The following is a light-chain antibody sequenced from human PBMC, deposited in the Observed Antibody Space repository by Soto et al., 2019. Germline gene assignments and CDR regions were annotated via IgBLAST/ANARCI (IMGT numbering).Light chain of an antibody. CDR1: QNISNW. Sequence: DIQMTQSPSTLSASIGDRVTITCRASQNISNWLAWYQQKPGKAPKLLIYKASSFEGGVPSRFSGSASGTEVTLTISSLQPDDFANYYCQHYYGFPWTFGQGTKVEIK. J-gene: IGKJ1*01. CDR2: KAS. V-gene: IGKV1-5*03. CDR3: QHYYGFPWT.